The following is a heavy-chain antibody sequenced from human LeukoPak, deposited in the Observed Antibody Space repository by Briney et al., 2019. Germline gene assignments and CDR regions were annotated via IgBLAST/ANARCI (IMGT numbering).Heavy chain of an antibody. J-gene: IGHJ5*02. D-gene: IGHD3-3*01. V-gene: IGHV4-34*01. CDR1: GGSFSGDY. CDR2: INRSGRA. Sequence: SETLSLTCAVYGGSFSGDYWSWIRQPPGKGLEWIGDINRSGRAVYNTSLKSRVIISVDTSKNQFSLKVNSVTAADTAVYYCARHKIVITMLGVHRWFDPWGQGTLVAVSS. CDR3: ARHKIVITMLGVHRWFDP.